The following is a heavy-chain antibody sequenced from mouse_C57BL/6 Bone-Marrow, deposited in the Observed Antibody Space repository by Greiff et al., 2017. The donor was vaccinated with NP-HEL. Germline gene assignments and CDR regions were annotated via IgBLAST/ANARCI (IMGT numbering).Heavy chain of an antibody. CDR2: IDTETGGT. CDR1: GYTFTDYE. V-gene: IGHV1-15*01. J-gene: IGHJ3*01. CDR3: TRREGFFFAY. Sequence: QVQLQQSGAELVRPGASVTLSCKASGYTFTDYEMHWVKQTPVHGLEWIGAIDTETGGTAYNQKFKGQAILTADKSSSTAYMELRSLTSEDSAVYYCTRREGFFFAYWGQGTLVTVSA.